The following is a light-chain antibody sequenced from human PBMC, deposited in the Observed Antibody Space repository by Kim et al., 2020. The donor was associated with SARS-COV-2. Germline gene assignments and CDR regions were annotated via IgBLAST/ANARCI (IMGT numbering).Light chain of an antibody. Sequence: QGVPISTAASSSNSGAGYDVHWYQQLPETAPKPLIYGNSNRPAGVPDRFSGSKSGTAASLAITGLQAEDVAEYYCQSHDSSLSGAVFGGGTKLTVL. J-gene: IGLJ3*02. CDR2: GNS. CDR3: QSHDSSLSGAV. CDR1: SSNSGAGYD. V-gene: IGLV1-40*01.